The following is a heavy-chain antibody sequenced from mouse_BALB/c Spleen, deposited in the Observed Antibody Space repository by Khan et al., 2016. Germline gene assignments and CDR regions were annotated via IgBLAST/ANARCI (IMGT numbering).Heavy chain of an antibody. CDR3: NAIYYGSDVYFDY. CDR2: IDPENGDT. D-gene: IGHD1-1*01. Sequence: EVQLQESGAELVRSGASVKLSCTASVFNIKDYYMHWVKQRPEQGLEWIGWIDPENGDTEYAPKFQGKATMTADTSSNAAYLQFSSLTSEDSAVYYRNAIYYGSDVYFDYWGQGTTLTVSS. CDR1: VFNIKDYY. V-gene: IGHV14-4*02. J-gene: IGHJ2*01.